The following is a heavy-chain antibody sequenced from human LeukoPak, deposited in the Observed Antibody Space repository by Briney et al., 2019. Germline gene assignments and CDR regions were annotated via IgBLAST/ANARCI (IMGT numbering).Heavy chain of an antibody. Sequence: PSETLSLTCTVSGGSISSYYWSWIRQPAGKGLEWIGRIYRSGSTNYNPSLKSRVTMSVDTSKNQFSLKLSSVTAADTAVYYCASRTPLGIAAAGSSAEYFQHWGQGTLVTVSS. V-gene: IGHV4-4*07. CDR2: IYRSGST. CDR3: ASRTPLGIAAAGSSAEYFQH. J-gene: IGHJ1*01. D-gene: IGHD6-13*01. CDR1: GGSISSYY.